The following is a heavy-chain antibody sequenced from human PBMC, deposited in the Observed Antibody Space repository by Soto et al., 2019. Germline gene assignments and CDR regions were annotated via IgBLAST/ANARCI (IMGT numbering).Heavy chain of an antibody. D-gene: IGHD1-1*01. V-gene: IGHV3-48*02. CDR2: ISAGSNTI. Sequence: VPLVESGGGLVQRGGSLRLSCVASGFSLSIYSMNWVRQAPRKGLEWVSYISAGSNTIYYADSVQGRFTISRDNAKNSLYLQMSSLRDDDTAVYYCARGYDLQYGMDVW. CDR3: ARGYDLQYGMDV. J-gene: IGHJ6*01. CDR1: GFSLSIYS.